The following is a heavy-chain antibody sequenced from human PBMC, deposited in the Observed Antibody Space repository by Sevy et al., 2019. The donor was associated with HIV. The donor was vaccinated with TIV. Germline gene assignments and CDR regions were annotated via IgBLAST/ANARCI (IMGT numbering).Heavy chain of an antibody. Sequence: SETLSLTCTVSGGSISGYYWSWIRQPPGKGLEWIGYIYYSGSTNYNPSLKSRVTISVDTSKNQFSLKLNSVTAVDTAVYYCARDAGYSGTYYPFDYWGQGTLVTVSS. CDR2: IYYSGST. D-gene: IGHD1-26*01. V-gene: IGHV4-59*01. CDR3: ARDAGYSGTYYPFDY. J-gene: IGHJ4*02. CDR1: GGSISGYY.